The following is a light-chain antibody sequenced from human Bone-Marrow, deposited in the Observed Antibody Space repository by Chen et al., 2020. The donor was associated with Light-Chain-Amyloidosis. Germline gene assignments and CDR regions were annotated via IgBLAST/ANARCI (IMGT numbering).Light chain of an antibody. V-gene: IGLV2-14*01. CDR1: SSDVGGDNH. Sequence: QSALTQPASVSGSPGQSITISCTGTSSDVGGDNHVSWYQQHPDKAPKLMIYEVTNRPSWVPDRVSGSKSDNTASLTISGLQTEDVADYFCSSYTITNTLVFGSGTRVTVL. CDR2: EVT. J-gene: IGLJ1*01. CDR3: SSYTITNTLV.